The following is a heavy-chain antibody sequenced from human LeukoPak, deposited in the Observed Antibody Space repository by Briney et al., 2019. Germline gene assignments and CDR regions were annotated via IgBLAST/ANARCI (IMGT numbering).Heavy chain of an antibody. CDR2: INPGGGST. J-gene: IGHJ4*02. V-gene: IGHV1-46*01. CDR1: GYTFTSYY. CDR3: ARTYDSSGYRY. D-gene: IGHD3-22*01. Sequence: ASVKVSCKASGYTFTSYYMHWVRQAPGQGLDWRGLINPGGGSTTYAQKFQGRVTLTRDTSMSTVYMELSGLRSEDTAVYYCARTYDSSGYRYWGQGALVTVSS.